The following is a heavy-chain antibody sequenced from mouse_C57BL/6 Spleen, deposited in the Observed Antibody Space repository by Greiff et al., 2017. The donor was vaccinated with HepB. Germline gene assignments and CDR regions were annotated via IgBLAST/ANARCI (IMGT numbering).Heavy chain of an antibody. V-gene: IGHV5-4*03. CDR1: GFTFSSYA. CDR2: ISDGGSYT. CDR3: ARGDGNYFSWFAY. Sequence: EVKLVESGGGLVKPGGSLKLSCAASGFTFSSYAMSWVRQTPEKRLEWVATISDGGSYTYYPDNVKGRFTISRDNAKNNLYLQMSHLKSEDTAMYYCARGDGNYFSWFAYWGQGTLVTVSA. J-gene: IGHJ3*01. D-gene: IGHD2-1*01.